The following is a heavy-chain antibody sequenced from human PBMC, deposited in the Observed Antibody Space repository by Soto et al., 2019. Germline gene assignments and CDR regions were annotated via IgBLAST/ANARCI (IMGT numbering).Heavy chain of an antibody. V-gene: IGHV1-18*01. CDR1: GYTFTSYG. J-gene: IGHJ4*02. CDR3: AGLGGLGRRLFDF. D-gene: IGHD1-26*01. Sequence: ASVKVSCKASGYTFTSYGISWVRQAPGQGLEWMGWISAYNGNTNYAQKLQGRVTMTTDTSTSTDYLELRSMRSDDTAVYYCAGLGGLGRRLFDFWGQGTLVTVSS. CDR2: ISAYNGNT.